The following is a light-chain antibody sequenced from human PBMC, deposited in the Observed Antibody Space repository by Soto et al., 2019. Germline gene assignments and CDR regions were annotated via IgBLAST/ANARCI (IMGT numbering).Light chain of an antibody. CDR3: HQYDSCPYT. CDR1: QSINRW. CDR2: QPS. J-gene: IGKJ2*01. Sequence: DIQMTQSPSTLSASVGDRVNNTCRASQSINRWLAWYQERPGKAPKLLSHQPSRLQGGVPSRFSASGSRTEVTLNFTSLQPDDSATYYCHQYDSCPYTFGRGTWLEI. V-gene: IGKV1-5*03.